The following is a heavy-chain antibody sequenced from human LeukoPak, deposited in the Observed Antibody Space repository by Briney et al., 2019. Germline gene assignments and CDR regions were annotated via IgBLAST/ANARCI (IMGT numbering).Heavy chain of an antibody. CDR3: ARADYSSTWSHDYYYMDV. J-gene: IGHJ6*03. CDR1: GGSISSSSYS. D-gene: IGHD6-13*01. Sequence: TSETLSLTCTVSGGSISSSSYSWGWIRQPPGKGLEWIGSIYYSGSTYYNPSLKSRVTISVDTSKNQFTLKLSSVTAADTAVYYCARADYSSTWSHDYYYMDVWGKGTTVTVSS. CDR2: IYYSGST. V-gene: IGHV4-39*06.